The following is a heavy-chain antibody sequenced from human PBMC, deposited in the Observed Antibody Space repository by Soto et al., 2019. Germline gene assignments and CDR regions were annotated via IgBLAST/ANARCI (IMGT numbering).Heavy chain of an antibody. D-gene: IGHD3-10*01. CDR2: INTHNGNT. CDR1: GCTFTTYG. CDR3: TREGSAPYYYYGMDA. J-gene: IGHJ6*02. Sequence: ASVKVSCKASGCTFTTYGISWVRQAPGQGLEWLGWINTHNGNTNYAQNLQGRVIMTADTSTSTAYMELRSLRSDDTAIYYCTREGSAPYYYYGMDAWGQGTTVTVSS. V-gene: IGHV1-18*01.